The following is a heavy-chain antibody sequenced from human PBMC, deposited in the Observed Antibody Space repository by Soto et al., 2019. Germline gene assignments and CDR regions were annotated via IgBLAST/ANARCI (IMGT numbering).Heavy chain of an antibody. CDR1: GYTFTGYY. CDR2: INPNSGGT. CDR3: ARSELSSSWYNY. D-gene: IGHD6-13*01. V-gene: IGHV1-2*04. J-gene: IGHJ4*02. Sequence: ASVNVSCKGSGYTFTGYYMHWVRQAPGQGLEWMGWINPNSGGTNYAQKFQGWVTMTRDTSISTAYMELSRLRSDDTAVYYCARSELSSSWYNYWGQGTLVTVSS.